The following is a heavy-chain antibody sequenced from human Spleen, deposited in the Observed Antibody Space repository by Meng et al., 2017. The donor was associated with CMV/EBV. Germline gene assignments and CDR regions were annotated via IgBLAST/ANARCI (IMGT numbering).Heavy chain of an antibody. CDR2: INHSGST. V-gene: IGHV4-34*01. J-gene: IGHJ5*02. Sequence: SETLSLTCAVYGGSFSGYYWSWIRQPPGKGLEWIGEINHSGSTNYNPSLKSRVTISVDTSKNQLSLKLSSVTAADTAVYYCATSRYCSSTSCQPFDPWGQGTLVTVSS. CDR1: GGSFSGYY. CDR3: ATSRYCSSTSCQPFDP. D-gene: IGHD2-2*01.